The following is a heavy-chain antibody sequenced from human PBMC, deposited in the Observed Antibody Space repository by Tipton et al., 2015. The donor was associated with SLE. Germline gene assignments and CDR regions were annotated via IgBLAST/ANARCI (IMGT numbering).Heavy chain of an antibody. V-gene: IGHV4-34*01. CDR2: INHSGST. D-gene: IGHD2-15*01. J-gene: IGHJ4*02. CDR1: GGSFSGYY. Sequence: TLSLTCAVYGGSFSGYYWSWIRQPPGKGLEWIGEINHSGSTNYNPSLKSRVTISVDTSKNQFSLKLSSVTAADTAVDYCASRYCSGGSCYQAFDYWGQGTLVTVSS. CDR3: ASRYCSGGSCYQAFDY.